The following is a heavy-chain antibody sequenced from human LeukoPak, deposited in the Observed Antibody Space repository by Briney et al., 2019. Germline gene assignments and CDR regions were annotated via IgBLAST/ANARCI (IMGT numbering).Heavy chain of an antibody. CDR1: GFIFSYYG. V-gene: IGHV3-23*01. J-gene: IGHJ4*02. CDR3: AKERGHSKPFDY. Sequence: GGSLRLSCEVSGFIFSYYGMNWVRQAPGKGLEWVSAISDSGDATYYADSVKGRFTISRDNSKSTLYLQMNNLRAEDPALYYCAKERGHSKPFDYWGQGTLVTVSS. D-gene: IGHD4-23*01. CDR2: ISDSGDAT.